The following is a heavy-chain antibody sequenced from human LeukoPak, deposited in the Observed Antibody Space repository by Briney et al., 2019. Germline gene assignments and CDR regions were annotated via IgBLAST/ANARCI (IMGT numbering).Heavy chain of an antibody. D-gene: IGHD3-3*01. J-gene: IGHJ5*02. CDR3: ARRAIFGVVIISYNWFDP. Sequence: SETLSLTCAVYGGPFSGYYWSWIRQPPGKGLEWIGEINHSGSTNYNPSLKSRVTISVDTSKNQFSLKLSSVTAADTAVYYCARRAIFGVVIISYNWFDPWGQGTLVTVSS. CDR2: INHSGST. V-gene: IGHV4-34*01. CDR1: GGPFSGYY.